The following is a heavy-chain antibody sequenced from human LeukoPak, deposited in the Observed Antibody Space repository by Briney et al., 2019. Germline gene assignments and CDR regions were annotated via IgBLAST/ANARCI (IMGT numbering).Heavy chain of an antibody. CDR1: GGSISSSSYY. Sequence: SETLSLTCTVSGGSISSSSYYWSWIRQPPGKGLEWIGEINHSGSTNYNPSLKSRVTISVDTSKNQFSLKLSSVTAADTAVYYCARLVAPRYCSSTSCYTVYYYMDVWGKGTTVTISS. CDR2: INHSGST. CDR3: ARLVAPRYCSSTSCYTVYYYMDV. D-gene: IGHD2-2*02. J-gene: IGHJ6*03. V-gene: IGHV4-39*07.